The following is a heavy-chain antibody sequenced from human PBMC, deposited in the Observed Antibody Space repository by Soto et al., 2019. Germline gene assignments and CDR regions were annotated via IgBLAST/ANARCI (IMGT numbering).Heavy chain of an antibody. CDR3: GRSRGYYDTSGYYYY. V-gene: IGHV4-4*02. CDR2: IYHCGST. Sequence: SETLSLTCAVSGGSIISSTCWSVLSQPPGKGLEWSGDIYHCGSTHYNPSLKRRVTISVDKSKNQLSLKLSSVTAADTAVYYCGRSRGYYDTSGYYYYWGQGTLVTVSS. J-gene: IGHJ4*02. D-gene: IGHD3-22*01. CDR1: GGSIISSTC.